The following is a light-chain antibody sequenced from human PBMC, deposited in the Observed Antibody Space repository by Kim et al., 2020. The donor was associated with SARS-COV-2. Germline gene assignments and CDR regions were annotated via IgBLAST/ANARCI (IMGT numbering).Light chain of an antibody. J-gene: IGKJ2*01. Sequence: AIQMTQSPSSLSASVGDRVTITCRASQGVRNELSWYQQKPGKAPKLLIYAASSLESGVPSRFSGSGSGTEFTLTISSLQPEDFAAYYCLQDANYPFTFGQGTKLEI. V-gene: IGKV1-6*01. CDR2: AAS. CDR3: LQDANYPFT. CDR1: QGVRNE.